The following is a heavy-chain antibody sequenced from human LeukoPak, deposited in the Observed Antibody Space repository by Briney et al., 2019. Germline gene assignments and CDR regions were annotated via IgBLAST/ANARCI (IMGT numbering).Heavy chain of an antibody. Sequence: GGSLRPSCAASGTNSSSNAMSCVRQSPGKGLEWFSSIISSSISIYYADSVKGRFTISRDNAKNSLYLQMNSLRAGDTAVYYCARAFSNHYDSSGYYYAENFYFDYWGQGTLVTVSS. CDR3: ARAFSNHYDSSGYYYAENFYFDY. D-gene: IGHD3-22*01. V-gene: IGHV3-21*01. CDR2: IISSSISI. J-gene: IGHJ4*02. CDR1: GTNSSSNA.